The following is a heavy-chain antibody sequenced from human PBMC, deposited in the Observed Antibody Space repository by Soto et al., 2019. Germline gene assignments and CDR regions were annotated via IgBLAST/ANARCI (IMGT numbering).Heavy chain of an antibody. V-gene: IGHV1-46*01. J-gene: IGHJ3*02. CDR1: GYTLTGDY. CDR2: INPSGGST. CDR3: ARVPTDSSGWNAFDI. D-gene: IGHD3-22*01. Sequence: VSVKGSCKASGYTLTGDYVGWVRQAPGQGLEWMGIINPSGGSTSYAQKFQGRVTMTRDTSTSTVYMELSSLRSEDTAVYYCARVPTDSSGWNAFDIWGQGTMVTVSS.